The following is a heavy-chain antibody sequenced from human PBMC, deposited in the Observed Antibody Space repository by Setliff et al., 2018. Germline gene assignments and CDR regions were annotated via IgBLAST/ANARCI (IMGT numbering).Heavy chain of an antibody. CDR3: ARHKSNGSGSYPSLYMDV. CDR2: IYSSGST. D-gene: IGHD3-10*01. V-gene: IGHV4-59*08. Sequence: PSETLSLTCSVSGASISNYYWSWIRQPPGKGLEWIGYIYSSGSTNYNPSLKSRVAISRDTSTNQLSLELRSVTAADTAVYYCARHKSNGSGSYPSLYMDVWGKGIMVTVSS. CDR1: GASISNYY. J-gene: IGHJ6*03.